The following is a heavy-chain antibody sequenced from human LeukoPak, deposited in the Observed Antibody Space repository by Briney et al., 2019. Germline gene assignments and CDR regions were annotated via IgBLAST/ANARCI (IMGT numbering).Heavy chain of an antibody. Sequence: GGSLRLSCAASGFTFSSYAMSWVRQAPGKGLEWVSAISGSGGSTYYADSVKGRFTISRDNSRNTLYLQMNSLRAEDTAVYYCAKDQMITFGGVIVGDTFNFDYWGQGTLVTVSS. J-gene: IGHJ4*02. CDR2: ISGSGGST. CDR3: AKDQMITFGGVIVGDTFNFDY. V-gene: IGHV3-23*01. D-gene: IGHD3-16*02. CDR1: GFTFSSYA.